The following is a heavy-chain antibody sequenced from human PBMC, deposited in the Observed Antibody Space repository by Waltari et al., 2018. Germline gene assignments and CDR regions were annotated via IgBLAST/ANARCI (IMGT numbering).Heavy chain of an antibody. D-gene: IGHD3-3*01. CDR1: GGSISSYY. Sequence: QVQLQESGPGLVKPSETLSLTCTVSGGSISSYYWTWIRPPPGKGLEWIGYIYYSGSTNYNPSLKSRVTISVDTSKNQFSLKLSSVTAADTAVYYCARFTYYDFWSGPQNAFDIWGQGTMVTVSS. CDR2: IYYSGST. J-gene: IGHJ3*02. CDR3: ARFTYYDFWSGPQNAFDI. V-gene: IGHV4-59*01.